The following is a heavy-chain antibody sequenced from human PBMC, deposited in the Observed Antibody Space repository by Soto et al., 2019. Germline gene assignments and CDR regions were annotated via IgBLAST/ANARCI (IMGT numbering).Heavy chain of an antibody. CDR3: ARAPRYYFDY. Sequence: QVQLQESGPGLVKPAQTLSLTCTVSGGSISSGGYYWSWIRQRPGKGLEWIGYIFYSGGTFSNPSLKSRIAISVDTSKTQFSLKLSSVTAADTVVYYCARAPRYYFDYWGQGTLVTVSS. J-gene: IGHJ4*02. V-gene: IGHV4-31*03. CDR2: IFYSGGT. CDR1: GGSISSGGYY.